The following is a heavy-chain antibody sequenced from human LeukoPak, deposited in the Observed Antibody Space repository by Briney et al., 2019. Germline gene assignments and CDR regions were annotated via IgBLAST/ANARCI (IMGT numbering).Heavy chain of an antibody. Sequence: GGSLRLSCAASGFTFSTYAMSWVRQAPGKGLEWVSTLNTNGGSTYYADSVKGRLTISRDNSKNTLYLQMNSLRAEDTALYYCAKGSGWYDWGQGTLVTVSS. CDR1: GFTFSTYA. J-gene: IGHJ4*02. CDR3: AKGSGWYD. D-gene: IGHD6-19*01. V-gene: IGHV3-23*01. CDR2: LNTNGGST.